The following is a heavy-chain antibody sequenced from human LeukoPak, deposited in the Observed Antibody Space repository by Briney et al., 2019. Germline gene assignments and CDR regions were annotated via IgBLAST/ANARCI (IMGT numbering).Heavy chain of an antibody. Sequence: PGGSLRLSCTASGFTASPYWMHWVRQIPGKGLVWVSRINSDGTTTNYADSVKGRSTISADNAKNTLYLQMNNLRPEDTAVYYCEIYYYGSGSPFDYWGQGTLVTVSS. CDR3: EIYYYGSGSPFDY. CDR1: GFTASPYW. J-gene: IGHJ4*02. V-gene: IGHV3-74*01. CDR2: INSDGTTT. D-gene: IGHD3-22*01.